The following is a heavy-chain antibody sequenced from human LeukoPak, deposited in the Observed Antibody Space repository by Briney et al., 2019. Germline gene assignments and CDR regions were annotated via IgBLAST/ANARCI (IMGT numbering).Heavy chain of an antibody. CDR3: ARDRRYSYGPPDFDY. D-gene: IGHD5-18*01. CDR1: GFTFSSYA. J-gene: IGHJ4*02. Sequence: GGSLSLSCVASGFTFSSYAMSWVRQAPGKGLEWVSSISSSSSYIYYADSVKGRFTISRDNAKNSLYLQMNSLRAEDTAVYYCARDRRYSYGPPDFDYWGQGTLVTVSS. CDR2: ISSSSSYI. V-gene: IGHV3-21*01.